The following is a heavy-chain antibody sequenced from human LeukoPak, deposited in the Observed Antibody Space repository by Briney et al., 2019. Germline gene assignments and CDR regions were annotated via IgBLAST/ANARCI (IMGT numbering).Heavy chain of an antibody. CDR2: IYYSGST. J-gene: IGHJ4*02. V-gene: IGHV4-30-4*01. D-gene: IGHD6-19*01. CDR1: GGSISSGDYY. CDR3: ARTKTGYSSGWYVGDYFDY. Sequence: SETLSLTCTVSGGSISSGDYYWSWLRQPPGKGLEWIGYIYYSGSTYYNPSLKSRFTISVDTSKNQFSLKLSSVTAADTAVYYCARTKTGYSSGWYVGDYFDYWGQGTLVTVSS.